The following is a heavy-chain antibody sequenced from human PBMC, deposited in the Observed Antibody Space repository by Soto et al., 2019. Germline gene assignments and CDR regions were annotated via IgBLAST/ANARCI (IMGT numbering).Heavy chain of an antibody. CDR3: ARGKRQLGEPLTPSYYYMDV. CDR1: GGSFSGYY. Sequence: SETLSLTCAVYGGSFSGYYWSWIRQPPGKGLEWIGEINHSGSTNYNPSLKSRVTISVDTSKNQFSLKLSSVTAADTAVYYCARGKRQLGEPLTPSYYYMDVWGKGTTVTVSS. D-gene: IGHD6-6*01. CDR2: INHSGST. J-gene: IGHJ6*03. V-gene: IGHV4-34*01.